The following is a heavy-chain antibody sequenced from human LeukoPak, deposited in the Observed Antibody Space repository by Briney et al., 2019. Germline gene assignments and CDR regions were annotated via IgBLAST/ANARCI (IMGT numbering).Heavy chain of an antibody. D-gene: IGHD6-19*01. Sequence: PGGSLRLSCAASRFTFSDFYMSWIRQAPGKGLEWISYISNSGTTIYYADSVKGRFTISRDNAKNSLYLQMNSQRAEDTAVYYCARHARVAGFDYWGLGTLVTVSS. CDR2: ISNSGTTI. V-gene: IGHV3-11*04. J-gene: IGHJ4*02. CDR1: RFTFSDFY. CDR3: ARHARVAGFDY.